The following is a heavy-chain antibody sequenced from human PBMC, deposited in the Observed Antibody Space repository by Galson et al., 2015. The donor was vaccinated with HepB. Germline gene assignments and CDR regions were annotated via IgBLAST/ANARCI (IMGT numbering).Heavy chain of an antibody. D-gene: IGHD6-13*01. CDR3: VRDEFDRAGSSWYATSH. CDR1: GFTVSNYY. Sequence: SLRLSCAASGFTVSNYYMTWVRQAPGKGLEWVPVIFKNGRIFHTDSVKGRFSSSRDDSKNTVYLEMNSLRVEDTAVYYSVRDEFDRAGSSWYATSHWGQGTLVTVSS. CDR2: IFKNGRI. V-gene: IGHV3-66*03. J-gene: IGHJ4*02.